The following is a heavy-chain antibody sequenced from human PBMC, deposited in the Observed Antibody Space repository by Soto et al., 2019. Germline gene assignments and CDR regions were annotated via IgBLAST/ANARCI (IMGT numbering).Heavy chain of an antibody. CDR2: IIPIFGTA. CDR1: GGTFSRHA. CDR3: ARGWGYDSNDYYYAY. Sequence: QVQLVQSGAEVRKPGSSVKVSCKASGGTFSRHAISWVRQAPGQGLEWMGGIIPIFGTANHAQKFQGRVTIMADESTSTVYMELSSLRSEDTAMYYCARGWGYDSNDYYYAYWGQGTLVIVSS. J-gene: IGHJ4*02. D-gene: IGHD3-22*01. V-gene: IGHV1-69*01.